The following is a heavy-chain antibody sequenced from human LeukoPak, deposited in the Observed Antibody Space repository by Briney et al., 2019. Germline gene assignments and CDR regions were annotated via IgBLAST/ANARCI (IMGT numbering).Heavy chain of an antibody. D-gene: IGHD2-15*01. V-gene: IGHV3-23*01. CDR2: ISGSGGST. CDR3: ARRPPWWQDPGITFDI. Sequence: PGGSLRLSCAASGFTFSSYAMSWVRQAPGKGLEWVSAISGSGGSTYYADSVKGRFTISRDNSKNTLYLQMNSLRAEDTAVYYCARRPPWWQDPGITFDIWGQGTMVTVSS. J-gene: IGHJ3*02. CDR1: GFTFSSYA.